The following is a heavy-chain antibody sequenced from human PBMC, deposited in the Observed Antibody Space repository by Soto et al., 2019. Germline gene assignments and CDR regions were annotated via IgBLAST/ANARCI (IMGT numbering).Heavy chain of an antibody. J-gene: IGHJ4*02. V-gene: IGHV1-3*01. CDR2: INAANGYT. CDR3: ARGGGLDD. CDR1: GYSFTSFP. D-gene: IGHD3-10*01. Sequence: QVQLVQSGAEVKKPGASVKVSCKASGYSFTSFPIHWVRQAPGQGLECMGWINAANGYTRYSQKFQGRVTITRDTPANTAYMDLRSRTSEDTAVYYCARGGGLDDWGQGTLITVSS.